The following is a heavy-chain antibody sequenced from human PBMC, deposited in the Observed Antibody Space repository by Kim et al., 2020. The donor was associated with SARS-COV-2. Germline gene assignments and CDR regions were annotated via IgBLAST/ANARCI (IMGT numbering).Heavy chain of an antibody. CDR3: SRAIAAHEFDF. D-gene: IGHD2-21*01. J-gene: IGHJ4*02. Sequence: SETLSLTCTVSGDSIRSNYWSWFRQTPGGGLEWVWYTYNSWSVKNNAYLESRGLVSVDTYNNEFYLSLASVTAADTDAYFFSRAIAAHEFDFWGQGILVT. CDR2: TYNSWSV. V-gene: IGHV4-4*08. CDR1: GDSIRSNY.